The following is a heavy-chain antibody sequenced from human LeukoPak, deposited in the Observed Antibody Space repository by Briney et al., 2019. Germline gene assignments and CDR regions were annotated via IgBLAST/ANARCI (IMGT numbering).Heavy chain of an antibody. CDR2: ISTDGSST. V-gene: IGHV3-74*01. CDR1: GFTFSSYE. D-gene: IGHD1-26*01. J-gene: IGHJ4*02. CDR3: ARSLVGASDY. Sequence: GGSLRLSCAASGFTFSSYEMNWVRQAPGKGLEWVSRISTDGSSTKYADPVKGRFTVSRDNAKDTLYLQMNSLRAEDTAVYYCARSLVGASDYWGQGTLVTVSS.